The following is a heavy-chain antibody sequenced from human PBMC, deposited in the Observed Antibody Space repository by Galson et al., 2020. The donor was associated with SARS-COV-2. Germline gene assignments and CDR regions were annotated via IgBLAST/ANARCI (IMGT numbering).Heavy chain of an antibody. Sequence: SETLSLTCAVYGESFSPNYWNWVRLSPGRGLEWIGEITHSGDASYNPSLKRRVTILVDRSKNQFSLNVKSVTAADTAVYYCARARPSRSGFYYYYHMDVWSKGTTVTVSS. V-gene: IGHV4-34*01. CDR2: ITHSGDA. D-gene: IGHD3-3*01. J-gene: IGHJ6*03. CDR3: ARARPSRSGFYYYYHMDV. CDR1: GESFSPNY.